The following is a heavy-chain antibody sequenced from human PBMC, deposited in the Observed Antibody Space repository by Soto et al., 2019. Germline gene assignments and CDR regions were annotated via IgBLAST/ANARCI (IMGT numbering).Heavy chain of an antibody. CDR3: ARLAMFRGVSTYGMDV. CDR1: GYSFTSYW. CDR2: IDPSDSYT. D-gene: IGHD3-10*01. Sequence: PGESLKISCKGSGYSFTSYWISWVRQMPGKGLEWMGRIDPSDSYTNYSPSFQGHVTISADKSISTAYLQWSSLKASDTAMYYCARLAMFRGVSTYGMDVWGQGTTVTVSS. J-gene: IGHJ6*02. V-gene: IGHV5-10-1*01.